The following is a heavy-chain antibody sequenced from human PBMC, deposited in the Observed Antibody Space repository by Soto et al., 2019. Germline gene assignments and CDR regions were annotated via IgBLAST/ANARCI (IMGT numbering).Heavy chain of an antibody. V-gene: IGHV4-31*03. D-gene: IGHD1-26*01. J-gene: IGHJ4*02. CDR3: AVLGATTGY. Sequence: QVQLQESGPGLVKPSQTLSLTCTVSGASISTGDYYWSWVRQLPGKGLDWIAYIYYTGSTYYNPSLDSRVAISADTSKNQFSLKVTSVTAADTGVYYCAVLGATTGYWGQGTLVAVSS. CDR1: GASISTGDYY. CDR2: IYYTGST.